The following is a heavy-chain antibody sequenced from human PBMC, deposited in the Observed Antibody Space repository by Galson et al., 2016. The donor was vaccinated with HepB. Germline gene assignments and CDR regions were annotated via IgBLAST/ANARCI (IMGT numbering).Heavy chain of an antibody. Sequence: SETLSLTCTVSGDSISSYYWNWIRQPPGKGLEWIGYIYYNGNTNSNPSLKSRVTMSVEPSKRQFSLKLSSVTAADTAVYYCARDRAVAGPDPNHLYFYGMDVWGQGTTVTVSS. CDR3: ARDRAVAGPDPNHLYFYGMDV. CDR2: IYYNGNT. CDR1: GDSISSYY. J-gene: IGHJ6*02. V-gene: IGHV4-59*01. D-gene: IGHD6-13*01.